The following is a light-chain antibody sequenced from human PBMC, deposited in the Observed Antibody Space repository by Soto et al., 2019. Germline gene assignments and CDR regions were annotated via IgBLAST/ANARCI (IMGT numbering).Light chain of an antibody. J-gene: IGKJ1*01. Sequence: EIVFTQSPATLSLSPGEGATLSCRASQSIGNYLAWYQQKPGQAPRLLIYATSNRATGIPARFSGSGSGTDFTLTISSLEPEDFAVYYCQQRSNWPTFGQGTKVDIK. CDR2: ATS. CDR1: QSIGNY. CDR3: QQRSNWPT. V-gene: IGKV3-11*01.